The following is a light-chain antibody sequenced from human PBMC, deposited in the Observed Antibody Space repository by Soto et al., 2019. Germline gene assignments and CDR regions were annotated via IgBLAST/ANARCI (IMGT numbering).Light chain of an antibody. Sequence: EIVMTQSPATLSLSPGERATLSCRASQSVSSYLAWYQQKPGQAHRLLIYDASNRATGIPARFSGSGSGTDFTLTISSLEPEDFAVYYCQQRSNWPPLTFGGGTKVDIK. CDR3: QQRSNWPPLT. V-gene: IGKV3-11*01. CDR2: DAS. J-gene: IGKJ4*01. CDR1: QSVSSY.